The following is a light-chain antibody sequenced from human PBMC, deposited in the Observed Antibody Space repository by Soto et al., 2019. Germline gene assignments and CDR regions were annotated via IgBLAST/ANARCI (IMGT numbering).Light chain of an antibody. V-gene: IGLV2-8*01. J-gene: IGLJ1*01. CDR1: SSDVGGSNY. Sequence: QSVLTQPPSASGSPGQSVTISCTGTSSDVGGSNYVSWYQQHPGKAPKLMIYEVNKRPSGVPDRFSGSKSGNTASLTVSGLQAEDEADYYCSSYGGSNNYVFGTGNKVTVL. CDR2: EVN. CDR3: SSYGGSNNYV.